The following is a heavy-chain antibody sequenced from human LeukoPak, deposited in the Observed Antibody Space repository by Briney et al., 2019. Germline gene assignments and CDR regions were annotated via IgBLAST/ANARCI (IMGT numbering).Heavy chain of an antibody. CDR3: ARDSHYYDSSGFTDY. D-gene: IGHD3-22*01. V-gene: IGHV1-18*01. J-gene: IGHJ4*02. Sequence: GASVKVSCKASGYTFTSYGISWVRQAPGQGLEWMGWISAYNGNTNYARKLQGRVTMTTDTSTSTAYMELRSLRSDDTAVYYCARDSHYYDSSGFTDYWGQGTLVTISS. CDR2: ISAYNGNT. CDR1: GYTFTSYG.